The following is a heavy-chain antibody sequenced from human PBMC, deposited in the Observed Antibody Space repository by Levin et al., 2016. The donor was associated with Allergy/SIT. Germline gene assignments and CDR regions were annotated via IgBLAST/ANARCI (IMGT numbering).Heavy chain of an antibody. CDR2: INPNSGGT. V-gene: IGHV1-2*02. CDR3: ARGVGELDLYYFDY. D-gene: IGHD1-1*01. CDR1: GYTFTGYY. J-gene: IGHJ4*02. Sequence: ASVKVSCKASGYTFTGYYMHWVRQAPGQGLEWMGWINPNSGGTNYAQKFQGRVTMTRDTSISTAYMELSRLRSDDTAVYYCARGVGELDLYYFDYWGQGTLVTVSS.